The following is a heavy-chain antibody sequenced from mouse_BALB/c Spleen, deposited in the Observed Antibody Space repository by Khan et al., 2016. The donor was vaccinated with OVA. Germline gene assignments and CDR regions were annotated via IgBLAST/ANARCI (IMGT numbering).Heavy chain of an antibody. D-gene: IGHD2-2*01. Sequence: LVESGAELVKPGASVKLSCKASGYTFSSYYMYWVKERPGQGLEWIGEINPSNGGSNFNEKFKTKATLTVDKSSSTAYMQLGSLTSEDSAVYYCIRSGYGSFAYWGQGTLVTVSA. V-gene: IGHV1S81*02. CDR3: IRSGYGSFAY. J-gene: IGHJ3*01. CDR2: INPSNGGS. CDR1: GYTFSSYY.